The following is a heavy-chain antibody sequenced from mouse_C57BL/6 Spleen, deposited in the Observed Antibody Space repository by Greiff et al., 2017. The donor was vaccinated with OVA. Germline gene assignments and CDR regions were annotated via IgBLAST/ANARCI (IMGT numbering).Heavy chain of an antibody. V-gene: IGHV3-1*01. CDR2: ISYSGST. CDR1: GYSITSGYD. CDR3: ARYDYDDAMDY. D-gene: IGHD2-4*01. J-gene: IGHJ4*01. Sequence: EVQLQQSGPGMVKPSQSLSLTCTVTGYSITSGYDWHWIRHFPGNKLEWMGYISYSGSTNYNPSLKSRISITPDTSKNHFFLKLNSVTTEDTATYDCARYDYDDAMDYWGQGTSVTVSS.